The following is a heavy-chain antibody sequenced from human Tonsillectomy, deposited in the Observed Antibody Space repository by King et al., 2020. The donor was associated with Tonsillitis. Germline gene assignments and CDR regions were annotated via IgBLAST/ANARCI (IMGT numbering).Heavy chain of an antibody. CDR1: GGSMSNHY. J-gene: IGHJ4*02. CDR2: IYYSGST. CDR3: AREYCNNTSCDCFDY. D-gene: IGHD2-2*01. Sequence: QLQESGPGLVKPSETLSLTCTVSGGSMSNHYWSWIRQPPGKGLEWIGYIYYSGSTKYSPSLKSRVTISMDTSKNRFSLRLSSVTAADSAVYYCAREYCNNTSCDCFDYWGQGTLVTVSS. V-gene: IGHV4-59*11.